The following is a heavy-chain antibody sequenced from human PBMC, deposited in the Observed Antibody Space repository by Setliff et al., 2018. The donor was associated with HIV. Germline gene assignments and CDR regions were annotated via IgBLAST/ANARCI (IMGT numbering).Heavy chain of an antibody. Sequence: GESLKISCQGFGYSFRSYSIAWVRQKPGEGLEWMGIIYPGDSDTRYSPSFEGQITIPADKSISTAYLQWTSSEASDTAVYFCARQDGRAQYFFDSWGQGTLVTASS. CDR3: ARQDGRAQYFFDS. CDR1: GYSFRSYS. CDR2: IYPGDSDT. J-gene: IGHJ4*02. V-gene: IGHV5-51*01.